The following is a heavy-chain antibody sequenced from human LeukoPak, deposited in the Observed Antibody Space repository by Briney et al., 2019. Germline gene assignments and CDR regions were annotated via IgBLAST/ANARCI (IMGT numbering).Heavy chain of an antibody. CDR3: ARGSGPVAALDY. V-gene: IGHV3-49*04. CDR1: GFNFGDYT. CDR2: IQSIPYGGTT. Sequence: GGSLRLSCTGSGFNFGDYTVTWVRQAPGKGLEWISIIQSIPYGGTTGNAASVQGRFTISRDDSRSAAYLQMDRVKTEDTGVYYCARGSGPVAALDYWGQGVLVTVAP. J-gene: IGHJ4*02. D-gene: IGHD2-15*01.